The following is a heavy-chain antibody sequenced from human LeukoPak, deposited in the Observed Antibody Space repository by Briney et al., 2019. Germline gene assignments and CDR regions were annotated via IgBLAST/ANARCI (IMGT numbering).Heavy chain of an antibody. CDR2: ISYDGSNK. Sequence: GGSLRLSCAASGFTFSSYGMHWVRQAPGKGLEWVAVISYDGSNKYYADSVKGRFTISRDNSKNTLYLQMNSLRAEDTAVYYCAKDLIRSGYYTYFDYWGQGTLVTVSS. CDR3: AKDLIRSGYYTYFDY. J-gene: IGHJ4*02. D-gene: IGHD3-3*01. V-gene: IGHV3-30*18. CDR1: GFTFSSYG.